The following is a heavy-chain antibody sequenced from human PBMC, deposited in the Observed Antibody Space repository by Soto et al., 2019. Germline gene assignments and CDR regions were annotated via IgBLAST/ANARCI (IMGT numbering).Heavy chain of an antibody. CDR3: ARERGSHGMDV. CDR2: IYYSGST. V-gene: IGHV4-30-4*01. J-gene: IGHJ6*02. Sequence: PSETLSLTCTVSGGSISSGDYYWSWIRQPPGKGLEWIGYIYYSGSTYYNPSLKSRVTISVDTSKNQFSLKLSSVTAADTAVYYCARERGSHGMDVWGQGTTVTVSS. CDR1: GGSISSGDYY.